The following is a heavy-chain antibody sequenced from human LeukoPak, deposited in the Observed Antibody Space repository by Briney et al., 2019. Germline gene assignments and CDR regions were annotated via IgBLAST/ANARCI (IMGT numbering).Heavy chain of an antibody. J-gene: IGHJ4*02. CDR1: GFTFSSYA. CDR2: ISYDGSNK. Sequence: GRSLRLSCAASGFTFSSYAMHWVRQAPGKGLEWVAVISYDGSNKYYADSVKGRLTISRDNSKNTLYLQMNSLRAEDTAVYYCARAQYSSSYPFDFWGQGTLVTVSS. V-gene: IGHV3-30*04. D-gene: IGHD6-13*01. CDR3: ARAQYSSSYPFDF.